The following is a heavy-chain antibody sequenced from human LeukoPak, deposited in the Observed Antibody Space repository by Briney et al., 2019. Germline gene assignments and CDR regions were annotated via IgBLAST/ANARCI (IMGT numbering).Heavy chain of an antibody. Sequence: GSLRLSCAASGFTVSSNYMSWVRQAPGKGLEWVSVIYSGGSTYYADSVKGRFTIPRDNSKNTLYLQMNSLRAEDTAVYYCAREIRGDAFDIWGQGTMVTVSS. J-gene: IGHJ3*02. V-gene: IGHV3-66*02. CDR3: AREIRGDAFDI. CDR2: IYSGGST. CDR1: GFTVSSNY. D-gene: IGHD3-3*01.